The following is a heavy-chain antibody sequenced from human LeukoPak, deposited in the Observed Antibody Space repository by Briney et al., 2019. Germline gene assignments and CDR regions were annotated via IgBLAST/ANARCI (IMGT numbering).Heavy chain of an antibody. CDR1: GYTFTNYG. J-gene: IGHJ6*03. CDR2: INPYNGNT. V-gene: IGHV1-18*01. D-gene: IGHD3-22*01. CDR3: ARGNYYDSSGYYPSRRYYYYYMDV. Sequence: ASVKVSCKASGYTFTNYGISWVRQAPGQGLEWMGWINPYNGNTDYAQKLQGRVTMTTDTSTSTAYMGLRSLRSDDTAVYYCARGNYYDSSGYYPSRRYYYYYMDVWGKGTTVTVSS.